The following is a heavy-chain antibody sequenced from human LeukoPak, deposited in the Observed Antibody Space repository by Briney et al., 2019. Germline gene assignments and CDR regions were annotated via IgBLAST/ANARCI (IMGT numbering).Heavy chain of an antibody. Sequence: SETLSLTCTVSGGSMSNYYWSWIRQAPGKGLEWIGYISDSGSTNYNPSLRSRVTISVDTSKNQFSLKLSSVTAADTALYYCARYDYGDCWFDPWGQGTLVTVSS. CDR1: GGSMSNYY. CDR3: ARYDYGDCWFDP. CDR2: ISDSGST. V-gene: IGHV4-59*01. J-gene: IGHJ5*02. D-gene: IGHD4-17*01.